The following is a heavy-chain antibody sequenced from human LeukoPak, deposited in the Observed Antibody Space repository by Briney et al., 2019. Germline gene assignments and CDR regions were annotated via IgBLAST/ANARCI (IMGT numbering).Heavy chain of an antibody. V-gene: IGHV3-66*01. J-gene: IGHJ4*02. CDR1: GLTVGFKC. CDR3: AKDISGYYRPFDY. CDR2: IYSGGSS. Sequence: GGSLRLSCAASGLTVGFKCMSWVRQAPGKGLEWVSIIYSGGSSYYADSVKGRFTVSRDTSKNTLYLQMNSLRAEDTAVYYCAKDISGYYRPFDYWGQGTLVTVSS. D-gene: IGHD3-22*01.